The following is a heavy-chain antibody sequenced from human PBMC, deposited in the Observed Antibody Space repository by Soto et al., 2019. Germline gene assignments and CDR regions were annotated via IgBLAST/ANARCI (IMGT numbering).Heavy chain of an antibody. J-gene: IGHJ4*02. CDR1: GFSFHTYA. V-gene: IGHV3-23*01. Sequence: VQLLESGGGLVQPGGSLRLSCAASGFSFHTYAMGWVRQAPGKGLEWVSSLSGSGGSTNYADSVKGRFTISGDNSKDTLYLQMNNLRAEDTAMYYCAKDLRDWGFFDYWGLGTLVTVSS. D-gene: IGHD3-16*01. CDR3: AKDLRDWGFFDY. CDR2: LSGSGGST.